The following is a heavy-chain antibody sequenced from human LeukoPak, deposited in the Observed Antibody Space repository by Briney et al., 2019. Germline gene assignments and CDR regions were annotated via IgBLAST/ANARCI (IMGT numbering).Heavy chain of an antibody. CDR2: ISYDGSNK. Sequence: PGGSLRLSCAASGFTFSSYAMHWVRQAPGKGLEWVAVISYDGSNKYYADSVKGRFTISRDNSKNTLYLQMNSLRAEDTAVYYCASDGPSPWGLNVWGQGTLVTVSS. V-gene: IGHV3-30*04. D-gene: IGHD7-27*01. CDR3: ASDGPSPWGLNV. CDR1: GFTFSSYA. J-gene: IGHJ4*02.